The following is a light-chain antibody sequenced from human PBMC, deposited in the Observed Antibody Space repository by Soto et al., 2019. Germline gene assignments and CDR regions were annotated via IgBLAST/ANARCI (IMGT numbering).Light chain of an antibody. Sequence: EIVLTQSPDTLAFSPGEVATLSCWASQSVTSNLAWYQQKRGQAPRLLIYAASTRATGVPARFSGSGSGTEFTLTISSLQSEDFAVYYCQQYNNWPPINFGQGTRLEIK. CDR3: QQYNNWPPIN. CDR2: AAS. V-gene: IGKV3D-15*01. J-gene: IGKJ5*01. CDR1: QSVTSN.